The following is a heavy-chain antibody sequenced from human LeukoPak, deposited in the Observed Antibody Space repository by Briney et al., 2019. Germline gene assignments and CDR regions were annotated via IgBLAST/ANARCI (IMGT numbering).Heavy chain of an antibody. J-gene: IGHJ4*02. Sequence: AGGSLRLSCAASGFTFDDYAMHWVRQAPGKGLEWVSLISWDGGSTYYADSVKGRFTISRDNSKNSLYLQMNSLRAEDTALYYCAKDTLGSYAWNNYFDCWGQGTLVTVSS. CDR3: AKDTLGSYAWNNYFDC. CDR2: ISWDGGST. D-gene: IGHD1-26*01. V-gene: IGHV3-43D*03. CDR1: GFTFDDYA.